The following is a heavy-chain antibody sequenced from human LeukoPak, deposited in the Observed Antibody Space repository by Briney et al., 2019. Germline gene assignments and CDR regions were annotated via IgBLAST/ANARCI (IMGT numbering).Heavy chain of an antibody. V-gene: IGHV3-20*04. D-gene: IGHD2-2*01. Sequence: PGRSLRLSCAASGFTFDDYGMSWVRQAPGKGLEWVSGINWNGGSTGYADSVKGRFTISRDNAKNSLYLQMNSLRAEDTALYYCARGGYCSSTSCSHNWFDPWGQGTLVTVSS. CDR1: GFTFDDYG. CDR2: INWNGGST. J-gene: IGHJ5*02. CDR3: ARGGYCSSTSCSHNWFDP.